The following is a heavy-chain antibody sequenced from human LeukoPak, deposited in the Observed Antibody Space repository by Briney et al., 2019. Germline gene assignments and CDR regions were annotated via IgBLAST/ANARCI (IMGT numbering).Heavy chain of an antibody. Sequence: GGSLRLSCAASGFTFSDYYMSWIRQAPGKGLEWVSYTSSSGSTIYYADSVKGRFTISRDNAKNSLYLQMNSLRAEDTTVYYCATTLGLWFGDPVGYFDYWGQGTLVTVSS. CDR3: ATTLGLWFGDPVGYFDY. J-gene: IGHJ4*02. D-gene: IGHD3-10*01. V-gene: IGHV3-11*01. CDR1: GFTFSDYY. CDR2: TSSSGSTI.